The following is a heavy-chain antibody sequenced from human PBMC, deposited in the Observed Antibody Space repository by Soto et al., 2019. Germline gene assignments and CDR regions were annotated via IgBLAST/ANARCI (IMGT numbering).Heavy chain of an antibody. CDR3: ARQFCGGDCLPPLN. D-gene: IGHD2-21*02. CDR2: ISYSGTT. V-gene: IGHV4-31*03. CDR1: GGSIDSGGYY. Sequence: SETLSLTCTLSGGSIDSGGYYWTWIRQHPGKGLEWIGYISYSGTTSYNPSLKSRLTISIDTQNQFSLKLSSVTAADTATYYCARQFCGGDCLPPLNLGQGTLVTVPQ. J-gene: IGHJ4*02.